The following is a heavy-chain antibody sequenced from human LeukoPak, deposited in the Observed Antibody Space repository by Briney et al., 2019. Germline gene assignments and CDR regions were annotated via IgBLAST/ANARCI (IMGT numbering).Heavy chain of an antibody. D-gene: IGHD3-10*01. Sequence: PGGSLRLSCAASGFTFSGSAMHWVRQASGKGREWVGRIRSKANSYATAYAASVKGRFTISRDDSKNTAYLQMNSLKTEDTAVYYCTRLMVQGVNAFDIWGQGTMVTVSS. CDR3: TRLMVQGVNAFDI. CDR2: IRSKANSYAT. J-gene: IGHJ3*02. V-gene: IGHV3-73*01. CDR1: GFTFSGSA.